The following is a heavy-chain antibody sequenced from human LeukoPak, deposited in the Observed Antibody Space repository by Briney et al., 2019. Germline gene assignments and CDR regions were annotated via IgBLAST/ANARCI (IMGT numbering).Heavy chain of an antibody. J-gene: IGHJ4*02. Sequence: ASVKVSCKASGGTFSNYAISWVRQAPGQGLEWMGWINPNSGGTNYAQKFQGRVTMTRDTSISTAYMELSRLRSDDTAVYYCARDLRFSDSSPHYFDYWGQGTLVTVSS. CDR1: GGTFSNYA. CDR3: ARDLRFSDSSPHYFDY. V-gene: IGHV1-2*02. CDR2: INPNSGGT. D-gene: IGHD3-22*01.